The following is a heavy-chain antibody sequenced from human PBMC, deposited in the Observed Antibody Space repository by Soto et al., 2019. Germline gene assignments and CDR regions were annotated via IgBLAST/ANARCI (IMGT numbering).Heavy chain of an antibody. CDR3: ARDRKGNTSPRYNWFDP. V-gene: IGHV4-30-4*08. CDR1: VEPMTGGYY. J-gene: IGHJ5*02. Sequence: TLSLTCDVSVEPMTGGYYWGWIRQSPGKGLEWIGYIYYSGSTYYNPSLKSRLSISIDTSKNQFSLKLSSVTAADTAVYYCARDRKGNTSPRYNWFDPWGQGTLVTGSS. CDR2: IYYSGST. D-gene: IGHD3-9*01.